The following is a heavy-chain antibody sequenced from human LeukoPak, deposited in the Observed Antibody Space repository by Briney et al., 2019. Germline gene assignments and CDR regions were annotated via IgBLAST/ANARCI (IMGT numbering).Heavy chain of an antibody. V-gene: IGHV3-30*18. CDR3: AKLFTTVTTNPKDV. CDR1: GFTFSSYA. D-gene: IGHD4-17*01. Sequence: GGSLRLSCAASGFTFSSYAMHWVRQAPGKGLEWVAVVSYDGSNKYYADSVKGRFTISRDNSKKTLYLQMNSLRAEDTAVYYCAKLFTTVTTNPKDVWGRGTTVTVSS. CDR2: VSYDGSNK. J-gene: IGHJ6*04.